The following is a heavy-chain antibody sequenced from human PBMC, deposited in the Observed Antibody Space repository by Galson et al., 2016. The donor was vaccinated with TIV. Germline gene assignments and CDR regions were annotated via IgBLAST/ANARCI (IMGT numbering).Heavy chain of an antibody. V-gene: IGHV3-23*01. D-gene: IGHD2-21*01. J-gene: IGHJ3*01. CDR3: AKRKNYGGDAFED. CDR1: GFTFDFYA. Sequence: SLRLSCAASGFTFDFYAMSWVRQAPGQGLEWVSGISGSGGITYFADSVRGRFTISRDNSRNTLFLQMHSLRVEDTAVYYCAKRKNYGGDAFEDWGQGTLVTV. CDR2: ISGSGGIT.